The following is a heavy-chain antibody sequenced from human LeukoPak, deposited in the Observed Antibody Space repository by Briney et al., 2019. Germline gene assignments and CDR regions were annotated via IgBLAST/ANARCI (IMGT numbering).Heavy chain of an antibody. D-gene: IGHD3-22*01. CDR1: GGSFSGYY. Sequence: SETLSLTCGVHGGSFSGYYWNWIRQPPGKGLEWIGEINHSESTNYNPSLKSRVTISVDTSKNQFSLKLSSVTAADTAVYYCARGTFRVFPYYYDSSGYSAFDIWGQGTMVTVSS. CDR3: ARGTFRVFPYYYDSSGYSAFDI. J-gene: IGHJ3*02. V-gene: IGHV4-34*01. CDR2: INHSEST.